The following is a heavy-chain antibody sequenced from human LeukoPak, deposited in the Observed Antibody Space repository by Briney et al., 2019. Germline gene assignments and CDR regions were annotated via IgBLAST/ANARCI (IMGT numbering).Heavy chain of an antibody. D-gene: IGHD4-17*01. Sequence: PGGSLRLSCAASGFTFDDYAMHWVRQAPGKGLVWVGFIRSKAYGGTTEYAASVKGRFTISRDDSKSIAYLQMNSLKTEDTAVYYCTRLYGGFDYWGQGTLVTVSS. J-gene: IGHJ4*02. CDR3: TRLYGGFDY. CDR1: GFTFDDYA. CDR2: IRSKAYGGTT. V-gene: IGHV3-49*04.